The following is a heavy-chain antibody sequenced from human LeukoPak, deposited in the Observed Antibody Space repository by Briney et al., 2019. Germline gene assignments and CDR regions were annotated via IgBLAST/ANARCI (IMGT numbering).Heavy chain of an antibody. Sequence: GRSPRLSCAASGFTFSSYAMHWVRQAPGKGLEWVAVISYDGSNKYYAGSVKGRFTISRDNSKNTLYLQMNSLRAEDTAVYYCARDAAVAGTRDYYYYYMDVWGKGTTVTVSS. J-gene: IGHJ6*03. CDR3: ARDAAVAGTRDYYYYYMDV. V-gene: IGHV3-30*04. CDR2: ISYDGSNK. CDR1: GFTFSSYA. D-gene: IGHD6-19*01.